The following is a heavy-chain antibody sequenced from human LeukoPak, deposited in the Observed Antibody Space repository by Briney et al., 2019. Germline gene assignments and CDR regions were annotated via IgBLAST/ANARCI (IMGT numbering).Heavy chain of an antibody. D-gene: IGHD3-3*01. CDR1: GFTFSSYG. CDR3: ARDGPYDFWSGYPDY. CDR2: IRYDGSNK. V-gene: IGHV3-30*02. J-gene: IGHJ4*02. Sequence: GGSLRLSCAASGFTFSSYGMHWVRQAPGKGLEWVAFIRYDGSNKYYADSVKGRFTISRDNSKNTLYLQMNSLRAEDTAVYYCARDGPYDFWSGYPDYWGQGTLVTVSS.